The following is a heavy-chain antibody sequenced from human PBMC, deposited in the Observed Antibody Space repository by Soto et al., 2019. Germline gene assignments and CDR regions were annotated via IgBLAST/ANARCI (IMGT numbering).Heavy chain of an antibody. Sequence: ASVKVSCKASGYTFTSYGISWVRQAPGQGLEWTGWISAYNGNTNYAQKLQGRVTMTTDTSTSTAYMELRSLRSDDTAVYYCARDGFYYDSSGPMDAFDIWGQGTMVTFSS. J-gene: IGHJ3*02. CDR2: ISAYNGNT. D-gene: IGHD3-22*01. CDR3: ARDGFYYDSSGPMDAFDI. CDR1: GYTFTSYG. V-gene: IGHV1-18*04.